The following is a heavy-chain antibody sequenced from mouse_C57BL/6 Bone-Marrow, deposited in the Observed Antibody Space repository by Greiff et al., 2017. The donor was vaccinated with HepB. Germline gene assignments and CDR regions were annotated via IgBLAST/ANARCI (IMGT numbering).Heavy chain of an antibody. CDR3: ARRERGFAY. CDR2: ISSGGSYT. CDR1: GFTFSSYG. V-gene: IGHV5-6*01. Sequence: EVQLQQSGGDLVKPGGSLKLSCAASGFTFSSYGMSWVRQTPDKRLEWVATISSGGSYTYYPDSVKGRFTISRDNAKNTLYLQMSSLKSEDTAMYYCARRERGFAYWGQGTLVTVSA. J-gene: IGHJ3*01.